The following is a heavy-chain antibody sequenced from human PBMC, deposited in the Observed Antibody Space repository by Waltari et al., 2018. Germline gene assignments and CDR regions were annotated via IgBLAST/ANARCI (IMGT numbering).Heavy chain of an antibody. V-gene: IGHV3-21*01. D-gene: IGHD6-19*01. J-gene: IGHJ6*02. CDR1: GFTFSSYS. CDR3: ARSVAGSHYYYYGMDV. CDR2: ISSSSSYI. Sequence: EVQLVESGGGLVKPGGSLRLSCAASGFTFSSYSMNWVRQAQGKGLEWVSSISSSSSYIYYADSVKGRFTISRDNAKNSLYLQMNSLRAEDTAVYYCARSVAGSHYYYYGMDVWGQGTTVTVSS.